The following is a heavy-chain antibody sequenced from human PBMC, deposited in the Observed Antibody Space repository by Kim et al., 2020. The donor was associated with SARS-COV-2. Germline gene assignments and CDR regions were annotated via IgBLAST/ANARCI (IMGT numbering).Heavy chain of an antibody. CDR2: IYYSGST. CDR1: GGSISSSSYY. Sequence: SETLSLTCTVSGGSISSSSYYWGWIRQPPGKGLEWIGSIYYSGSTYYNPSLKSRVTISVDTSKNQFSLKLSSVTAADTAVYYCARHGGVYGDLLGTLPGYYYYMDVWGKGTTVTVSS. D-gene: IGHD4-17*01. J-gene: IGHJ6*03. CDR3: ARHGGVYGDLLGTLPGYYYYMDV. V-gene: IGHV4-39*01.